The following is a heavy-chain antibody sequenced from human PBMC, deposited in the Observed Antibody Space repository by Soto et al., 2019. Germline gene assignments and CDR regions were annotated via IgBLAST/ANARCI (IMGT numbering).Heavy chain of an antibody. CDR2: MNPNSGNT. CDR3: ASSRDHYDFWSGTTYYYMAV. CDR1: GYTFTSYD. V-gene: IGHV1-8*01. D-gene: IGHD3-3*01. Sequence: ASVKVSCKASGYTFTSYDINWVRQATGQGLEWMGWMNPNSGNTGYAQKFQGRVTMTRNTSISTAYMELSSLRSEDTAVYYCASSRDHYDFWSGTTYYYMAVWGKGTTVTVSS. J-gene: IGHJ6*03.